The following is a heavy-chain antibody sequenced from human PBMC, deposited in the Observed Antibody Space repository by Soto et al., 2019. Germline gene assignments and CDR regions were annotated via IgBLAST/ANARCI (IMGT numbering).Heavy chain of an antibody. CDR2: IYYDGRT. CDR1: GASISSGY. J-gene: IGHJ4*02. V-gene: IGHV4-30-4*01. D-gene: IGHD3-10*01. Sequence: QVQLQESGPGLVKPSQTLFLTCTVSGASISSGYWSWIRQSPGKGMEWIGYIYYDGRTYYNPSLQSRITISVDTSKTQFSLILSSVTAADTAVYHCASSGVDGSPMYFWFNFDVWGQGSLVTVSS. CDR3: ASSGVDGSPMYFWFNFDV.